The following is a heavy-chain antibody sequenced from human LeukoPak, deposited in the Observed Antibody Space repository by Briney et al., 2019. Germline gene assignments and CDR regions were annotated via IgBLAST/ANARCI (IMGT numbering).Heavy chain of an antibody. J-gene: IGHJ4*02. V-gene: IGHV3-21*01. CDR2: IDTSSTYI. D-gene: IGHD3-22*01. CDR1: GFTVSSNY. Sequence: TGGSLRLSCAASGFTVSSNYMTWVRQAPGKGLEWVSSIDTSSTYIYYADSVKGRFTISRDNAKNSLFLQMNSLGAEDTAVYYCARVIRHYYDRSGYYPYYFDYWGQGTQVTVSS. CDR3: ARVIRHYYDRSGYYPYYFDY.